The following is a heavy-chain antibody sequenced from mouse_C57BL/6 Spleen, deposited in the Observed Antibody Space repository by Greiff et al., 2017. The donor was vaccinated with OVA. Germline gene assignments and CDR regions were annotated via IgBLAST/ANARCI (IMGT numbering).Heavy chain of an antibody. CDR2: IYPSDSET. V-gene: IGHV1-61*01. D-gene: IGHD2-13*01. Sequence: VQLQQPGAELVRPGSSVKLSCKASGYTFTSYWMDWVKQRPGQGLEWIGNIYPSDSETHYNPKFQDKATLTVDKSSSTAYMQLSSLTSEDTAVYYCARERTRYFDYWGQGTTLTVSS. J-gene: IGHJ2*01. CDR3: ARERTRYFDY. CDR1: GYTFTSYW.